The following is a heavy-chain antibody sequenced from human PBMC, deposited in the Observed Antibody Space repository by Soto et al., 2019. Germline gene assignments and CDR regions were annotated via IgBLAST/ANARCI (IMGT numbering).Heavy chain of an antibody. CDR2: FDPEDGET. J-gene: IGHJ5*02. V-gene: IGHV1-24*01. D-gene: IGHD3-16*01. CDR1: GYTLTELS. CDR3: ATDFSRREHYDYIWGSSKT. Sequence: ASVKVSCKVSGYTLTELSMHWVRQAPGKGLEWMGGFDPEDGETIYAQKFQGRVTMTEDTSTDTACMELSSLRSEDTAVYYCATDFSRREHYDYIWGSSKTWGQGTLVTVSS.